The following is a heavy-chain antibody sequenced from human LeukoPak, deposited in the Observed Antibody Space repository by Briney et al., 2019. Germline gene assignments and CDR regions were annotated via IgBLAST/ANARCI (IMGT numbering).Heavy chain of an antibody. CDR3: ARSRALWGRGGAFDI. J-gene: IGHJ3*02. D-gene: IGHD2-21*01. CDR1: GGSFSGYY. V-gene: IGHV4-34*01. Sequence: SETLSLTCAVYGGSFSGYYWSWIRQPPGKGLEWIGEINHSGSTNYNPSLKSRVTISVDTSKNQFSLKLSSVTAADTAVYYCARSRALWGRGGAFDIWGQGKMVTVSS. CDR2: INHSGST.